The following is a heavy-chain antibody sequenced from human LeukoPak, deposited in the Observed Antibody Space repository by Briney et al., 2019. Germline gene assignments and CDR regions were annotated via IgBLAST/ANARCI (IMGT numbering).Heavy chain of an antibody. CDR2: ISAYNGNT. J-gene: IGHJ4*02. D-gene: IGHD3-10*01. CDR3: AREYGSGSSDY. CDR1: GYTFTGYY. V-gene: IGHV1-18*04. Sequence: GASVKVSCKASGYTFTGYYMHWVRQAPGQGLEWMGWISAYNGNTNYAQKLQGRVTMTTDTSTSTAYMELRSLRSDDTAVYYCAREYGSGSSDYWGQGTLVTVSS.